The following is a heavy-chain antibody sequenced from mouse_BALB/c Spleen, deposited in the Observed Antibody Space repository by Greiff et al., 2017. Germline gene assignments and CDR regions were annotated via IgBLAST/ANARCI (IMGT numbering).Heavy chain of an antibody. CDR1: GFTFSSYA. V-gene: IGHV5-9-3*01. Sequence: EVQRVESGGGLVKPGGSLKLSCAASGFTFSSYAMSWVRQTPEKRLEWVATISSGGSYTYYPDSVKGRFTISRDNAKNTLYLQMSSLRSEDTAMYYCARLVGTTNYWGQGTTLTVSS. CDR3: ARLVGTTNY. CDR2: ISSGGSYT. D-gene: IGHD1-1*01. J-gene: IGHJ2*01.